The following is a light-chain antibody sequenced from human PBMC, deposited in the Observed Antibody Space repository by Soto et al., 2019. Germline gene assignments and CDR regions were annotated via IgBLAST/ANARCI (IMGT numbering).Light chain of an antibody. CDR3: QTWGTGIHVV. CDR1: SGHSSYA. J-gene: IGLJ2*01. Sequence: QSVLTPSPSASASLGASVKLTCTLSSGHSSYAIAWHQQQPEKGPRYLMKLDSDGSHTKGDAIPDRFSGSSSGAERYLTISSLQSEDEADYYCQTWGTGIHVVFGGGTKVTVL. CDR2: LDSDGSH. V-gene: IGLV4-69*01.